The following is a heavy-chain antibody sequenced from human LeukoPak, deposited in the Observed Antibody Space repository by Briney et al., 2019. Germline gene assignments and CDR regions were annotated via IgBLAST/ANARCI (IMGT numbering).Heavy chain of an antibody. Sequence: SETLSLTCTVSGGSINSYYWSWVRQPAGKGLEWIGRIYASGNTNYNPSLKGRVTMTVDTSKNQFSLNLSSVTAADTAVYYCARGRGSSWYYFDSWGQGTLVTVSS. CDR2: IYASGNT. CDR1: GGSINSYY. D-gene: IGHD6-13*01. CDR3: ARGRGSSWYYFDS. J-gene: IGHJ4*02. V-gene: IGHV4-4*07.